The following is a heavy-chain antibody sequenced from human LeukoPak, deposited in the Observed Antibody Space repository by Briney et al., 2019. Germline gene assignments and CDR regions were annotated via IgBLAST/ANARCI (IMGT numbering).Heavy chain of an antibody. CDR3: SRENGAFSPFGY. V-gene: IGHV4-4*02. Sequence: TSGTLSLTCGVSGGSITSTNWWSWVRQPPGQGLEWIGEVSLSGLTNYNPSLSSRDIMALDTSKNHLSLHLTSVTAADTAVYYCSRENGAFSPFGYWGQGYLVTVLS. J-gene: IGHJ4*02. CDR2: VSLSGLT. CDR1: GGSITSTNW. D-gene: IGHD2-8*01.